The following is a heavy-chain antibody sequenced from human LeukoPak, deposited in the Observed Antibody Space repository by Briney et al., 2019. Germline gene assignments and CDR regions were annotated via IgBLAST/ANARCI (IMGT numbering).Heavy chain of an antibody. Sequence: PSETLSLTCTVSGGSISSYYWSWIRQPPGKGLEWIGSIYYSGSTYYNPSLKSRVTISVDTSKNQFSLKLSSVTAADTAVYYCARQKRTTVTLWGQGTLVTVSS. CDR3: ARQKRTTVTL. CDR1: GGSISSYY. J-gene: IGHJ4*02. D-gene: IGHD4-17*01. V-gene: IGHV4-59*05. CDR2: IYYSGST.